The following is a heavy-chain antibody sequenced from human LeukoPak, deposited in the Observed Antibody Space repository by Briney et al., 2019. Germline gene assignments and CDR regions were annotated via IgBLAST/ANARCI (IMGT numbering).Heavy chain of an antibody. D-gene: IGHD2-2*01. J-gene: IGHJ6*03. CDR3: ARVVLLGYCSSTSCSPNYMDV. CDR2: IIPIFGTA. V-gene: IGHV1-69*05. Sequence: SVKVSCTASGGTFSSYAISWVRQAPGQGLEWMGGIIPIFGTANYAQKFQGRVTITTDESTSTAYMELSSLRPEDTAVYYCARVVLLGYCSSTSCSPNYMDVWGKGTTVTVSS. CDR1: GGTFSSYA.